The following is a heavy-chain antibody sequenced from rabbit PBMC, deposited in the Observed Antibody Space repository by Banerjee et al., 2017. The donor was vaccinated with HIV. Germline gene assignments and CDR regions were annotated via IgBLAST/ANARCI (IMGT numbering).Heavy chain of an antibody. Sequence: QSLEESGGDLVKPGASLTLSCKASGFDFNNYYMNWVRQAPGKGLEWIGCIYTTSGNTWYASWAKGRFAISKTSSTTVTLQMTSLTAADTATYFCASHPDSSWGLWGPGTLVTVS. CDR2: IYTTSGNT. CDR3: ASHPDSSWGL. V-gene: IGHV1S40*01. D-gene: IGHD4-2*01. J-gene: IGHJ6*01. CDR1: GFDFNNYY.